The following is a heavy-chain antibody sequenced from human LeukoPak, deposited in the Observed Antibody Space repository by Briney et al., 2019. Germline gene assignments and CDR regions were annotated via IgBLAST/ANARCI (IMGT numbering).Heavy chain of an antibody. CDR1: GFTFTTHW. D-gene: IGHD2-15*01. CDR2: IKNEGTTT. V-gene: IGHV3-74*01. J-gene: IGHJ3*02. Sequence: PGGSLRLSCAAAASGFTFTTHWMHWVRQAPGKGLVWVSRIKNEGTTTSYADSVKGRFTIYRDNAKNTLYLEMNNLRGEDTAVYYCARESARYCSGGSCYSDAFDIWGQGTMVIVSS. CDR3: ARESARYCSGGSCYSDAFDI.